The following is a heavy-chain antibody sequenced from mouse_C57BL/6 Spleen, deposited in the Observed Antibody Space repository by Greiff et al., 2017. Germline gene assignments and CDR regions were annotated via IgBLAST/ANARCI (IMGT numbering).Heavy chain of an antibody. J-gene: IGHJ2*01. CDR2: INPYNGGT. CDR1: GYTFTDYY. CDR3: ARPMVTTGYYFDY. D-gene: IGHD2-2*01. V-gene: IGHV1-19*01. Sequence: EVQLQESGPVLVKPGASVKMSCKASGYTFTDYYMNWVKQSHGKSLEWIGVINPYNGGTSYNQKFKGKATLTVDKSSSTAYMELNSLTSADSAVYYCARPMVTTGYYFDYWGQGTTLTVSS.